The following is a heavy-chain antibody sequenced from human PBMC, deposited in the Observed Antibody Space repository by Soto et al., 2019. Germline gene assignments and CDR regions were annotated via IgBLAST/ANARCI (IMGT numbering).Heavy chain of an antibody. D-gene: IGHD5-18*01. CDR3: ASASYSYGWAPLLPHYGMDV. CDR1: GFTFSSYG. CDR2: VSYDGRNK. V-gene: IGHV3-30*03. Sequence: HPVGSLRLSCAASGFTFSSYGMHWVRQAPVKGLEWVAVVSYDGRNKYYGDSVKGRFTISRDNSKNTLYLQMDSLRAEDTAVYYCASASYSYGWAPLLPHYGMDVWGQGTTVTVSS. J-gene: IGHJ6*02.